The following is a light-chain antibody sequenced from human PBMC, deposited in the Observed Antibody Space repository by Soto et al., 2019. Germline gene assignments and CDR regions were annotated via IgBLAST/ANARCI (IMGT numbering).Light chain of an antibody. V-gene: IGKV3-11*01. J-gene: IGKJ4*01. Sequence: EIVLTQSPVTLSLSPGQRATLSCRASQSVSTYLAWYQQRPGQAPRLLITDASHRATGIPPGFSGSGSGTDFTLTISSLEPEDYSDYYCQHRSNWPLTFGGGTKVEIK. CDR2: DAS. CDR1: QSVSTY. CDR3: QHRSNWPLT.